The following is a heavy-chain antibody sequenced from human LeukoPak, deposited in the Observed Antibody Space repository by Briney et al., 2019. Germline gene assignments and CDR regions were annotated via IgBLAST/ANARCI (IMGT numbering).Heavy chain of an antibody. V-gene: IGHV3-23*01. J-gene: IGHJ6*03. CDR3: TKDLTDFHYYYTDV. CDR2: ITGSGGHT. CDR1: GFTFNNYA. Sequence: GGSLRLSXEASGFTFNNYALAWVRQPPGKGLEWVTGITGSGGHTYYAHSVKGRFTISRDNSKNTLYLQMYSLRAEDTAVYYCTKDLTDFHYYYTDVWGKGTTVIVSS. D-gene: IGHD2-21*02.